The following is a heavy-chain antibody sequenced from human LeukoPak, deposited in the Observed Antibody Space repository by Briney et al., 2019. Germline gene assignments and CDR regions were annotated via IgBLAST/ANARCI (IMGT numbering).Heavy chain of an antibody. D-gene: IGHD5-18*01. CDR3: SRGPIQLWLDYGMDV. CDR2: IRSKAYGGTT. Sequence: PGGSLRLSCTASGFTFGDHAMSWVRQAPGKGLEWVGFIRSKAYGGTTEYAASVKGRFIIARDDSKSIAYLQMSSLKTEDTAVYYCSRGPIQLWLDYGMDVWGQGTTVIVSS. J-gene: IGHJ6*02. CDR1: GFTFGDHA. V-gene: IGHV3-49*04.